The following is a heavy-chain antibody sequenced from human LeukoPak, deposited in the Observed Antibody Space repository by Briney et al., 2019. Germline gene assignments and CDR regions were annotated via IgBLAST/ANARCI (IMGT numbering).Heavy chain of an antibody. J-gene: IGHJ4*02. V-gene: IGHV1-2*02. CDR1: GYTFTNYY. CDR3: ARVVSGGVIWAY. CDR2: INPNSGDT. D-gene: IGHD3-16*01. Sequence: GASVKVSCKASGYTFTNYYIHWVRQAPGQGLEWVRWINPNSGDTNYAQKLQGRVTMTRDTSIITAFMELSRLTSDDTAVYYCARVVSGGVIWAYWGQGTLVTVSS.